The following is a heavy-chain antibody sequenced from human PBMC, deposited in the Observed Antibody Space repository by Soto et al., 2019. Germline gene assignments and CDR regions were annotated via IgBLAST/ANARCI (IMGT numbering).Heavy chain of an antibody. CDR3: ARWGTTGGLDV. D-gene: IGHD3-16*01. J-gene: IGHJ1*01. CDR2: TSYDGSDK. Sequence: QVQLVESGGGVVQPGTSLRVSCVGSGFTFRSYVIHWVRQAPGKGLEWVALTSYDGSDKYYDDSVRGRFTISRDNSTNTVDLQMDCLRLEDTALYYCARWGTTGGLDVWGQGTLVSV. V-gene: IGHV3-30*19. CDR1: GFTFRSYV.